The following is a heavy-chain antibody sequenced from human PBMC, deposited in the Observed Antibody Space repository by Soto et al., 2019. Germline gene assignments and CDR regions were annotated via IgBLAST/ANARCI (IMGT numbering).Heavy chain of an antibody. CDR1: GYTFTSYG. J-gene: IGHJ3*02. Sequence: ASVKVSCKASGYTFTSYGISWVRQAPGQGLEWMGWISAYNGNTNYAQKLQGRVTMTTDTSTSTAYMELRSLRSDDTAVYYCERDRCELDAFDIWGQGTMVTVSS. CDR3: ERDRCELDAFDI. CDR2: ISAYNGNT. D-gene: IGHD1-26*01. V-gene: IGHV1-18*01.